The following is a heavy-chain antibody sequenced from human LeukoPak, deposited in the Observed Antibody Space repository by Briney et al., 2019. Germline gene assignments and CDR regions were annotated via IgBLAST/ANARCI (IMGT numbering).Heavy chain of an antibody. Sequence: SGPTLVNPTQTLTLTCTFSGFSLSTSGMCVSWIRQPPGKALEWLARIDWDDDKYYSTSLKTRLTISKDTSKNQVVLTMTNMDPVDTATYYCARIPAYYYDSGGNDYWGQGTLVTVSS. CDR3: ARIPAYYYDSGGNDY. D-gene: IGHD3-22*01. J-gene: IGHJ4*02. CDR1: GFSLSTSGMC. V-gene: IGHV2-70*11. CDR2: IDWDDDK.